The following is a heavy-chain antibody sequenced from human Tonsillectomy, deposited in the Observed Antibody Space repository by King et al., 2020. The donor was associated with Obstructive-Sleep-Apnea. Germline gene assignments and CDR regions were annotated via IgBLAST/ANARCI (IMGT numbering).Heavy chain of an antibody. CDR3: ARSPYGSGIIDYFDP. CDR1: GGSISTYY. J-gene: IGHJ5*02. V-gene: IGHV4-59*01. Sequence: QLQESGPGLVKPSETLSLTCTVSGGSISTYYWSWLRQPPGKRLEWIGYIYYSGSRTYNPSLKRRVSISVDTSKNQFSLKLTSVTAADTAVYYCARSPYGSGIIDYFDPWGQGTLVTVSS. D-gene: IGHD3-10*01. CDR2: IYYSGSR.